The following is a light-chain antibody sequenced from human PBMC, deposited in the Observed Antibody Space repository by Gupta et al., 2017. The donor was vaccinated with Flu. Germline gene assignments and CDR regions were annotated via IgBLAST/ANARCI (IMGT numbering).Light chain of an antibody. J-gene: IGLJ1*01. Sequence: QSALTQPRSVSGSPGQSVTISCTGTNSDVGGYNYVSWYQQHPGRAPKLMIYDVSKRPSGVPDRFSGSKSANTAPLASLTISGLQAEDEADYYCCSYAGTYTYVFGTGTKVTGL. CDR2: DVS. V-gene: IGLV2-11*01. CDR3: CSYAGTYTYV. CDR1: NSDVGGYNY.